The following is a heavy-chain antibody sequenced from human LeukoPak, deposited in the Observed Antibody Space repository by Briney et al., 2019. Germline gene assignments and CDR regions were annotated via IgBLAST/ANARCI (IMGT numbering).Heavy chain of an antibody. D-gene: IGHD4-17*01. CDR1: GGSVSSGSYY. J-gene: IGHJ5*02. CDR3: ARGVTTKDWFDP. V-gene: IGHV4-61*01. Sequence: SETLSLTCTVSGGSVSSGSYYWSWIRQPPGKGLEWIGYIYYSGSTNCNPSLKSRVTISVDTSKNQFSLKLSSVTAADTAVYYCARGVTTKDWFDPWGQGTLVTVSS. CDR2: IYYSGST.